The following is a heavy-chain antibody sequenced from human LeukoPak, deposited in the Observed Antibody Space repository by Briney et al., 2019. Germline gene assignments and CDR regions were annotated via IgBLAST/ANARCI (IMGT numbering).Heavy chain of an antibody. CDR1: GFTFDSYA. CDR2: ITYDGTNK. V-gene: IGHV3-30-3*01. J-gene: IGHJ4*02. D-gene: IGHD6-6*01. CDR3: ARVEYSSSPHFDY. Sequence: QPGGSLRLSCAASGFTFDSYALHWVRQAPGKGLEWLAIITYDGTNKYYADSVKGRFTISRDNSKNTLFLQMNSLRAEDTAVYYCARVEYSSSPHFDYWGQETLVTVSS.